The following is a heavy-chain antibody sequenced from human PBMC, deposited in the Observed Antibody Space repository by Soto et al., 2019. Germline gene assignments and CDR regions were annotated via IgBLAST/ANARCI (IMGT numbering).Heavy chain of an antibody. V-gene: IGHV3-23*01. Sequence: GWSLRLSCAASGFFFNGFDMSWVRQAPGMGLEWVSTISANAGNINYAGSVRGRFSISRDSSKNSVDLQMDSLRVEDTAVYFCTKGSIPAVGRVFFESWGQGTRVTVSS. D-gene: IGHD6-13*01. CDR3: TKGSIPAVGRVFFES. CDR2: ISANAGNI. CDR1: GFFFNGFD. J-gene: IGHJ4*02.